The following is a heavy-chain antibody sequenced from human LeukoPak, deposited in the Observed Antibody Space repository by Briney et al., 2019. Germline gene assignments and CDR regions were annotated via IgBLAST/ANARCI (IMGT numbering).Heavy chain of an antibody. CDR1: GFTFSSYW. V-gene: IGHV3-7*01. CDR2: IKQDGSEK. D-gene: IGHD3-22*01. CDR3: ARARYFYDNSGYAGDY. J-gene: IGHJ4*02. Sequence: GGSLRLSCSASGFTFSSYWMSWVRQAPGKGLEWVANIKQDGSEKYYVDSVKGRFIISRDNVKNSLYLQMSSLRAEDTAVYYCARARYFYDNSGYAGDYWGQGTLVTVSS.